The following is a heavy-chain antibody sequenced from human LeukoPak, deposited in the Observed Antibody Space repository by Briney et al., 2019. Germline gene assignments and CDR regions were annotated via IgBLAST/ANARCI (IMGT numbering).Heavy chain of an antibody. CDR1: GFTFSSYS. Sequence: GGSLRLSCAASGFTFSSYSMNWVRQAPGKGLEWVSSISSSSSYIYYADSVKGRFTISRDNAKNSLYLQMNSLRAEDAAVYYCASYYDTLDSGRRPGSWFDPWGQGTLVTVSS. D-gene: IGHD3-3*01. CDR2: ISSSSSYI. J-gene: IGHJ5*02. CDR3: ASYYDTLDSGRRPGSWFDP. V-gene: IGHV3-21*01.